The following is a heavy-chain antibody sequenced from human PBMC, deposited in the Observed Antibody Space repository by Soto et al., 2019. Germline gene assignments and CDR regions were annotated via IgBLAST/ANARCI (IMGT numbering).Heavy chain of an antibody. D-gene: IGHD3-9*01. J-gene: IGHJ4*02. V-gene: IGHV1-18*01. Sequence: ASVKVSCKASGYTFTSYGISWVRQAPGQGLEWMGWISAYNGNTNYAQKLQGRVTMTTDTSTSTAYMELRSLRSDDTAVYYCARDMDDILTGYYERSFDYWGKGTLVTVSS. CDR2: ISAYNGNT. CDR1: GYTFTSYG. CDR3: ARDMDDILTGYYERSFDY.